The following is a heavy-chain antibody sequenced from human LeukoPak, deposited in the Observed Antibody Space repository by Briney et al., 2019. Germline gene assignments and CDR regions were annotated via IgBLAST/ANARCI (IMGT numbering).Heavy chain of an antibody. CDR2: ISAYNGNT. Sequence: GASVKVSCKASGYSFSSYGISWVRQAPGQGLEWMGWISAYNGNTNYAQKLQGRVTMTTDTSTSTAYMELRSLRSDDTAVYYCARDRVWFGELSARDYYYGMDVWGQGTTVTVSS. CDR3: ARDRVWFGELSARDYYYGMDV. CDR1: GYSFSSYG. D-gene: IGHD3-10*01. V-gene: IGHV1-18*01. J-gene: IGHJ6*02.